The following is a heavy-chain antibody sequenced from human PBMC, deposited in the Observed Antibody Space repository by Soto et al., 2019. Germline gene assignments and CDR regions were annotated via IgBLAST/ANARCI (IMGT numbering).Heavy chain of an antibody. Sequence: EVQLVESGGGLVQPGGSLRLSCAASGFTVSNNYMRWVRQAPGKGLEWVSLIYSGGATYYAGSVKGRFTISRENSKNMLYLQMNSLRAEDTAVYYCARDGTYNWVGGQGNLVTVSS. CDR3: ARDGTYNWV. CDR2: IYSGGAT. V-gene: IGHV3-66*01. CDR1: GFTVSNNY. J-gene: IGHJ4*02. D-gene: IGHD1-1*01.